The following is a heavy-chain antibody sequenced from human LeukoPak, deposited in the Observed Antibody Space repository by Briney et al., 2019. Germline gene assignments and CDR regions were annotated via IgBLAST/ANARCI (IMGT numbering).Heavy chain of an antibody. CDR2: IYSGGST. Sequence: GGSVRLSCEASGFSFSTYNMNWVRQAPGKGLEWVSVIYSGGSTFYADSVKGRFTISRDNSKNTLYLQMNGLRAEDTAVYYCARNNWFDAWGQGTLVTVSS. CDR3: ARNNWFDA. CDR1: GFSFSTYN. V-gene: IGHV3-53*01. J-gene: IGHJ5*02.